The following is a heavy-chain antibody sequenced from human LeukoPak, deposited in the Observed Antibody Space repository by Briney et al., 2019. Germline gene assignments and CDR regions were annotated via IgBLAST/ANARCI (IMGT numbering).Heavy chain of an antibody. J-gene: IGHJ4*02. V-gene: IGHV3-48*03. Sequence: PGGSLRLSCAASGFTFSSYAMHWVRQAPGKGLEWVSYISSSGSIIYYADSVKGRFTISRDNAKNSLYLQMNSLRAEDTAVYYCATYYYGSGSYFLRYWGQGTLVTVSS. CDR3: ATYYYGSGSYFLRY. CDR2: ISSSGSII. D-gene: IGHD3-10*01. CDR1: GFTFSSYA.